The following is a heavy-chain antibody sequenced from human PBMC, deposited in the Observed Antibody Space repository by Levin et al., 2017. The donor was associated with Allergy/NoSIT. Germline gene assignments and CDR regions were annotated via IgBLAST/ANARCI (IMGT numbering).Heavy chain of an antibody. CDR2: ISYDGSNK. V-gene: IGHV3-30-3*01. Sequence: SGGSLRLSCAASGFTFSSYAMHWVRQAPGKGLEWVAVISYDGSNKYYADSVKGRFTISRDNSKNTLYLQMNSLRAEDTAVYYCARGVGLNAFDIWGQGTMVTVSS. J-gene: IGHJ3*02. CDR1: GFTFSSYA. CDR3: ARGVGLNAFDI. D-gene: IGHD1-26*01.